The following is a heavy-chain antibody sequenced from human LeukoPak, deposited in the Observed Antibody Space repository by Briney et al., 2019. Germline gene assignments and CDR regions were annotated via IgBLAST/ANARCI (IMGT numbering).Heavy chain of an antibody. CDR3: ARRLGSSTWRFFDH. CDR1: GYSFSNYW. Sequence: GESLKISCKASGYSFSNYWIGWVRQMPGKGLEWMGIIYPGDSEIRYSPSFQGQVTISADKSISTAYLQWSSLKASDTAVYYCARRLGSSTWRFFDHWGQGTLVTVSS. J-gene: IGHJ4*02. CDR2: IYPGDSEI. D-gene: IGHD6-13*01. V-gene: IGHV5-51*01.